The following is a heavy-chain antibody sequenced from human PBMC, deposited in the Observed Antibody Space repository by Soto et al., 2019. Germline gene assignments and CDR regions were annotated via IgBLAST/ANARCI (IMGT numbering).Heavy chain of an antibody. CDR3: ARHGGYYFDY. CDR2: IYHGLSI. J-gene: IGHJ4*02. CDR1: SGSFSGYY. V-gene: IGHV4-34*01. Sequence: LTCAVYSGSFSGYYWSWIRRPPGKGLEWIGEIYHGLSIVYNPSLKSRVTISGDSSKNQFSLKLSSVTAADTAVYYCARHGGYYFDYWGQGTLVTVSS. D-gene: IGHD3-16*01.